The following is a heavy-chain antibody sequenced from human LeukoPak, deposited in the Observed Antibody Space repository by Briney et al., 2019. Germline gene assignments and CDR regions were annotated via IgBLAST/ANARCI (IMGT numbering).Heavy chain of an antibody. Sequence: TSETLSLTCAVYGGSFSGYYWSWIRQPPGKGLEWIGEINHSGSTNYNPSLKSRATISVDTSKNQFSLKLSSVTAADTAVYYCARVRAATDYWGQGTLVTVSS. V-gene: IGHV4-34*01. D-gene: IGHD2-15*01. J-gene: IGHJ4*02. CDR3: ARVRAATDY. CDR2: INHSGST. CDR1: GGSFSGYY.